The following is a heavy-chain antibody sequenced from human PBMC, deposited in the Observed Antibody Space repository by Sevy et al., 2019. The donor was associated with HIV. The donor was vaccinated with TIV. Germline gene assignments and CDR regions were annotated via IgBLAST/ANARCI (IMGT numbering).Heavy chain of an antibody. CDR3: ARDQGRVCSGGSCYSVYGMDV. Sequence: GGSLRLSCAASGFTFSSYAMHWVRQATGKGLEWVSAIGTAGDTYYPGSVKGRLTISRENAKNSLYLQMNSLRAGDTAVYYCARDQGRVCSGGSCYSVYGMDVWGQGTTVTVSS. J-gene: IGHJ6*02. D-gene: IGHD2-15*01. CDR2: IGTAGDT. V-gene: IGHV3-13*01. CDR1: GFTFSSYA.